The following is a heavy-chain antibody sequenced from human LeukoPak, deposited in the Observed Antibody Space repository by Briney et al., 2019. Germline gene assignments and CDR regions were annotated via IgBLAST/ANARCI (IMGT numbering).Heavy chain of an antibody. V-gene: IGHV1-24*01. J-gene: IGHJ3*02. CDR3: ATKGYCSSTSCYAAAFDI. D-gene: IGHD2-2*01. Sequence: ASVKVSCKVSGYTLTELSMHWVRQAPGKGFEWMGGFDSEDGETIYAQKFQGRVTMTEDTSTDTAYMELSSLRSEDTAVYYCATKGYCSSTSCYAAAFDIWGQGTMVTVSS. CDR2: FDSEDGET. CDR1: GYTLTELS.